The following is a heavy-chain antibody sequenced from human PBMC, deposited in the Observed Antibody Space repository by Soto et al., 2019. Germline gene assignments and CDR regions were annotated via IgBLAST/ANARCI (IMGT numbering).Heavy chain of an antibody. CDR3: ARVLGYCSGSSGYGFDGIDP. D-gene: IGHD2-15*01. CDR1: DDSITSYY. CDR2: IYYSGRI. Sequence: QVQLQESGPGLVKPSETLSLTCTVSDDSITSYYWSWIRQPPGKGLEWIGYIYYSGRISYNPSLESRVPRSVDTSMNELSLDQSSVTAADTALYYCARVLGYCSGSSGYGFDGIDPWGPGNLVNVSS. J-gene: IGHJ5*02. V-gene: IGHV4-59*01.